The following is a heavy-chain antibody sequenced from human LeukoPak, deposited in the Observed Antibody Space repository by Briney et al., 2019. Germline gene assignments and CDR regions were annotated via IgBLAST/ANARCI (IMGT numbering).Heavy chain of an antibody. CDR1: GFSVSSNY. CDR3: ARGKGRGVISPYFDC. J-gene: IGHJ4*02. V-gene: IGHV3-53*01. CDR2: IYSDGTT. Sequence: GGSLRLSCAASGFSVSSNYMSWVRQTPGKGLEWVSVIYSDGTTYYEDSVKGRFTVSRDKSKNTLSLQMNSLRAEDTAVYYCARGKGRGVISPYFDCWGQGTLVTVSS. D-gene: IGHD3-10*01.